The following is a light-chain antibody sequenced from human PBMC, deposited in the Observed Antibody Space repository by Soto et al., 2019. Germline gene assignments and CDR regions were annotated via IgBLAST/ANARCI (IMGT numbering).Light chain of an antibody. CDR3: QKYSSVIT. Sequence: DIQMTQSPSSLSASVGDRVTITCRASQGISNFLAWYQQKPGKVPKLLISAASTLQSVVPSRFSGSGSATDFTLTISSLQPEDVATYYCQKYSSVITFGQATRLEIK. CDR1: QGISNF. V-gene: IGKV1-27*01. CDR2: AAS. J-gene: IGKJ5*01.